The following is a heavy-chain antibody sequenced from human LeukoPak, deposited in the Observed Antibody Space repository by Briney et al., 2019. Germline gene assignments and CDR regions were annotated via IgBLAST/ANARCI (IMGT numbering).Heavy chain of an antibody. Sequence: GGSLRLSCAASGFTFTIYSMDWVRQAPGKGLEWVSSISRSSSNIYYADSVKGRFTISRDNAKNTLYLQMNSLRAEDTAVYYCGRELDWLPTLDYWGQGTLVTVSS. V-gene: IGHV3-21*01. CDR1: GFTFTIYS. CDR2: ISRSSSNI. D-gene: IGHD3-9*01. J-gene: IGHJ4*02. CDR3: GRELDWLPTLDY.